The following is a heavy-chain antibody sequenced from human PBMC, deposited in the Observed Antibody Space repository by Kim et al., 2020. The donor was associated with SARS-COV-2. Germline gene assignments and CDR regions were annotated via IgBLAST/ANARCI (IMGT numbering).Heavy chain of an antibody. Sequence: YTPSLKSRGTISVDTSKNQFSRKLCSVTAADTAVYYCATQGRAAGTGIDYWGQGTLVTVSS. D-gene: IGHD6-13*01. J-gene: IGHJ4*02. CDR3: ATQGRAAGTGIDY. V-gene: IGHV4-39*01.